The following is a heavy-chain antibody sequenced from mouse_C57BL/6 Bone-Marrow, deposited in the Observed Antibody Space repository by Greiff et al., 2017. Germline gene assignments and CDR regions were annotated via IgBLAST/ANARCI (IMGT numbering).Heavy chain of an antibody. J-gene: IGHJ4*01. CDR2: INPNNGGT. V-gene: IGHV1-18*01. D-gene: IGHD2-3*01. CDR1: GYTFTDYN. Sequence: VQLQQSGPELVKPGASVKIPCKASGYTFTDYNMDWVKQSHGKSLERIGDINPNNGGTIYNQKFKGKATLTVDKSSSTAYMELRILTSEDTAVYYCARSGISYDGYLYYAMDYWGQGTSVTVSS. CDR3: ARSGISYDGYLYYAMDY.